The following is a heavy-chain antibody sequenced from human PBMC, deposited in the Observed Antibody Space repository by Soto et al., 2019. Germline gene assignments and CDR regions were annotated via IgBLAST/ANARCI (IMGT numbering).Heavy chain of an antibody. Sequence: SETLSLTCTVSGGSISSGDYYWSWIRQPPGKGLEWIGYIYYSGSTYYNPSLKSRVTISVDTSKNQFSLKLSSVTAADTAVYYCARTGMEWSPRSVTPLDYWGQGTLVTVS. CDR2: IYYSGST. J-gene: IGHJ4*02. CDR3: ARTGMEWSPRSVTPLDY. V-gene: IGHV4-30-4*01. D-gene: IGHD3-3*01. CDR1: GGSISSGDYY.